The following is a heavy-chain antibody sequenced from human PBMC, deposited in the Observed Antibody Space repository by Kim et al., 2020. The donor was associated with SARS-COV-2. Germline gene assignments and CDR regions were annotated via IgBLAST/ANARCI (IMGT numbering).Heavy chain of an antibody. J-gene: IGHJ1*01. Sequence: GGSLRLSCAASGFTFSSYGMHWVRQAPGKGLEWVAVISYDGSNKYYADSVKGRFTISRDNSKNTLYLQMNSLRAEDTAVYYCAKLAAGVQELSLVGWGQG. V-gene: IGHV3-30*18. CDR3: AKLAAGVQELSLVG. CDR1: GFTFSSYG. D-gene: IGHD3-16*02. CDR2: ISYDGSNK.